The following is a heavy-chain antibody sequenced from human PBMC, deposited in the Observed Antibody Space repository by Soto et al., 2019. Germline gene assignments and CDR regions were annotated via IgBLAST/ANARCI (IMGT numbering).Heavy chain of an antibody. CDR3: AKDFVSSLSGTMDV. Sequence: GGSLRLSCAASGFTFDDYAMHWVRQAPGKGLEWVSGISWNSGSIGYADSVKGRFTISRDNAKNSLYLQMNSLRAEDTALYYCAKDFVSSLSGTMDVWGKGTTVTVSS. CDR2: ISWNSGSI. D-gene: IGHD3-16*02. V-gene: IGHV3-9*01. J-gene: IGHJ6*03. CDR1: GFTFDDYA.